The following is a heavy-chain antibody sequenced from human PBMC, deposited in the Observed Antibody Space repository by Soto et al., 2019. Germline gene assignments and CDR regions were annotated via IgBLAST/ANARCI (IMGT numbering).Heavy chain of an antibody. CDR2: ISGSGGST. CDR1: GFTFSSHA. V-gene: IGHV3-23*01. Sequence: GGSLRLSCAASGFTFSSHAMSWVRQAQGKGLEWVSAISGSGGSTYYADSVKGRFTISRDNSKNTLYLQMNSLRAEDTAVYYCAKGRGYCSSTSCYVGSDYWGQGTLVTVSS. D-gene: IGHD2-2*01. J-gene: IGHJ4*02. CDR3: AKGRGYCSSTSCYVGSDY.